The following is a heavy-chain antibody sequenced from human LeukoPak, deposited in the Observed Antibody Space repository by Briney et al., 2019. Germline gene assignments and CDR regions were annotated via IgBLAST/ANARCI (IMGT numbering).Heavy chain of an antibody. CDR3: ARDRIAGRQFNDY. V-gene: IGHV3-21*01. Sequence: GGSLRLSCAASGFTFSSYSMNWVRQAPGEGLEWVSSISSSSSYIYYADSVKGRFTISRDNAKNSLYLQMNSLRAEDTAVYYCARDRIAGRQFNDYWGQGTLVTVSS. CDR2: ISSSSSYI. J-gene: IGHJ4*02. CDR1: GFTFSSYS. D-gene: IGHD6-6*01.